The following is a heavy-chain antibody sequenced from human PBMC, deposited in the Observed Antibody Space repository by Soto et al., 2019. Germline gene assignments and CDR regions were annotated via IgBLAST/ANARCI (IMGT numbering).Heavy chain of an antibody. CDR3: SRGGVGGLFEL. CDR2: LSPKSTYR. Sequence: GGSLRLSCATSGFPFSDYYMSWIRQAPGKGLEWLSHLSPKSTYRNYADSVKGRFTISRDNTKSLLFLQMNSLGVEDTAVYYCSRGGVGGLFELWGQGVLVTVSS. V-gene: IGHV3-11*06. J-gene: IGHJ4*02. CDR1: GFPFSDYY. D-gene: IGHD2-21*01.